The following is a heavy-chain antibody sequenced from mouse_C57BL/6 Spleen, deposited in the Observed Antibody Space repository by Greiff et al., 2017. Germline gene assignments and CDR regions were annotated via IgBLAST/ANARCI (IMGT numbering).Heavy chain of an antibody. CDR3: AISYGYSTYDFDY. D-gene: IGHD2-2*01. Sequence: QVQLQQSGAELVKPGASVKLSCKASGYTFTSYWMHWVKQRPGQGLEWIGMIHPNSGSTNYNEKFKSKATLTVDKSSSTAYMQLSSLTSYDPAVSYCAISYGYSTYDFDYWGQGTTLTVSS. J-gene: IGHJ2*01. V-gene: IGHV1-64*01. CDR2: IHPNSGST. CDR1: GYTFTSYW.